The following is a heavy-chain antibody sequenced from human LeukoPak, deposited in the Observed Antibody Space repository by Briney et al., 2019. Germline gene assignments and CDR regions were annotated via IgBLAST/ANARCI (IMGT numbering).Heavy chain of an antibody. D-gene: IGHD3-16*01. CDR2: IYDSGTT. J-gene: IGHJ4*02. CDR3: ASHGGGY. CDR1: GFTVSTNY. V-gene: IGHV3-53*01. Sequence: PGGSLRLSCAASGFTVSTNYMSWVRQAPGKGLEWVSIIYDSGTTHYADSVKGRFTISRDNLRNTLYLQMNSLRAEDTAVYYCASHGGGYGGQGTPVTVSS.